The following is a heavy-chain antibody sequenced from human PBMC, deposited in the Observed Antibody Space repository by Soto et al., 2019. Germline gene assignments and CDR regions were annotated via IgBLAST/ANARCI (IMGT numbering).Heavy chain of an antibody. V-gene: IGHV3-30*18. CDR2: ISYDGSNK. CDR1: GFTFSSYG. CDR3: AKDSAGATSH. D-gene: IGHD1-26*01. J-gene: IGHJ4*02. Sequence: PVGSLRLSCAASGFTFSSYGMHWVRQAPGKGLEWVAVISYDGSNKYYADSVKGRFTISRDNSKNTLYLQMNSLRAEDTAVYYCAKDSAGATSHWGQGTLVTVSS.